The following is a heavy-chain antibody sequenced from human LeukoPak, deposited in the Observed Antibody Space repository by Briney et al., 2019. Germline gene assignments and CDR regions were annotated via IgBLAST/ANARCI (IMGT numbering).Heavy chain of an antibody. D-gene: IGHD3-10*01. CDR3: ARDQGSFPAALYFSDY. J-gene: IGHJ4*02. CDR2: IIPILGMA. Sequence: ASVKVSCKASGGTFNTYVISWVRQAPGQGLEWMGRIIPILGMANYAQKFRGRVTITADKSTNTTYMELNSLRFEDTAVYYCARDQGSFPAALYFSDYWGQGTLVTVSS. CDR1: GGTFNTYV. V-gene: IGHV1-69*04.